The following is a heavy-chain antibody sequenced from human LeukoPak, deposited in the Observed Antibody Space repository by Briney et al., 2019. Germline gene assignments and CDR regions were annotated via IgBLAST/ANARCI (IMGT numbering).Heavy chain of an antibody. Sequence: GGSLRLSCAASGFTFSNAWMSWVRQAPGKGLEWVGRIKSKTDGETTDYAAPVKGRFTISRDDSKNTLSLQMNSLKTEDAAVYYCTTVYCSTTSCKPGTDYWGQGTLVTVSS. CDR3: TTVYCSTTSCKPGTDY. D-gene: IGHD2-2*01. CDR2: IKSKTDGETT. J-gene: IGHJ4*02. V-gene: IGHV3-15*01. CDR1: GFTFSNAW.